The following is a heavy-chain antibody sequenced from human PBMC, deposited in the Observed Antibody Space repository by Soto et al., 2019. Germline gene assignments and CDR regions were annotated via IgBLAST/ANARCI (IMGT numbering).Heavy chain of an antibody. CDR3: ASHYDIWTGEGYDAFDI. D-gene: IGHD3-9*01. CDR2: IIPIFGTA. V-gene: IGHV1-69*01. J-gene: IGHJ3*02. Sequence: QVQLVQSGAEVKKPGSSVKVSCKASGGTFSSYAISWVRQAPGQGLEWMGGIIPIFGTANYAQKFQGRVTITADESTGTAYMELSSLRSEDTAVYYCASHYDIWTGEGYDAFDIWGQGTMVTVSS. CDR1: GGTFSSYA.